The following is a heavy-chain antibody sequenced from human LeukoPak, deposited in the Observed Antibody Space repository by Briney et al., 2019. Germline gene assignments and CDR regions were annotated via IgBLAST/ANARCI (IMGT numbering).Heavy chain of an antibody. CDR3: ARARLWFGTYYYYYMDV. CDR2: IYYSGST. Sequence: PSETLSLTCTVSGGSISSYYWIWIRQPPGKGLEWIGYIYYSGSTNYNPSLKSRVTISVDTSKNQFSLKLSSVTAADTAVYYCARARLWFGTYYYYYMDVWGKGTTVTISS. CDR1: GGSISSYY. V-gene: IGHV4-59*01. D-gene: IGHD3-10*01. J-gene: IGHJ6*03.